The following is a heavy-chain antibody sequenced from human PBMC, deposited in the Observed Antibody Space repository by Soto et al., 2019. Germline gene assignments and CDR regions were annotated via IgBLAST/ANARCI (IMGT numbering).Heavy chain of an antibody. D-gene: IGHD1-20*01. J-gene: IGHJ5*02. CDR2: INGDGSST. CDR1: GFTFNNYW. CDR3: ARAQPITFGP. Sequence: EVQLVQSGGVFVQPGGSLRLSCAASGFTFNNYWMHWVRQPPGKGLVWVSRINGDGSSTNYADSVKGRFTISRDNANNALYLQMNSLSAEETAVYYCARAQPITFGPWGQGTLVTVSS. V-gene: IGHV3-74*01.